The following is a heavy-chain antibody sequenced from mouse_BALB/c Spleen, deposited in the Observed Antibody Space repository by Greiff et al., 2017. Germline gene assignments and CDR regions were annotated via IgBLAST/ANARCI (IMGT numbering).Heavy chain of an antibody. V-gene: IGHV7-3*02. Sequence: VQLMESGGGLVQPGGSLRLSCATSGFTFTDYYMSWVRQPPGKALEWLGFIRNKAIGYTTEYSASVKGRFTITRDNSQSILYLQMNTLRAEDSATYYCAREGGSNPCFDYWGQGTTLTVSS. CDR2: IRNKAIGYTT. CDR3: AREGGSNPCFDY. D-gene: IGHD2-5*01. J-gene: IGHJ2*01. CDR1: GFTFTDYY.